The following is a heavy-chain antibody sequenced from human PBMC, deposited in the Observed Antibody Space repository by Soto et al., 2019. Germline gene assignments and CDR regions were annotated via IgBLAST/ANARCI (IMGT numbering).Heavy chain of an antibody. CDR1: GFTVSSNY. J-gene: IGHJ1*01. V-gene: IGHV3-66*01. CDR2: IYSGGST. CDR3: ARSSPTKQTTGPPLELQH. Sequence: GGSLRLSCAASGFTVSSNYMSWVRQAPGKGLEWVSVIYSGGSTYYAVSVKGRFTISRDNSRNTLYLQMKRLRAEETAVYYCARSSPTKQTTGPPLELQHWGQGTLVTVSS. D-gene: IGHD4-17*01.